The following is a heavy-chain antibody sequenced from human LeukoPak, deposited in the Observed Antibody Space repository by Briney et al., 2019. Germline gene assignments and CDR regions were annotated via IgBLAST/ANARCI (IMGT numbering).Heavy chain of an antibody. Sequence: TSVKVSCKASGYTFTSYDINWVRQATGQGLEWMGWMNPNSGNTGYAQKFQGRVTMTRNASISTAYMELSSLRSEDTAVYYCARERYSSSSSWFDPWGQGTLVTVSS. CDR2: MNPNSGNT. J-gene: IGHJ5*02. V-gene: IGHV1-8*01. CDR1: GYTFTSYD. D-gene: IGHD6-13*01. CDR3: ARERYSSSSSWFDP.